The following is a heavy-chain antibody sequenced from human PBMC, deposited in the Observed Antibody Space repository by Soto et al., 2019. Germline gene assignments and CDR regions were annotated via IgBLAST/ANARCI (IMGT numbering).Heavy chain of an antibody. Sequence: GPSLRLSCAASGFTFSIYGMHGARKAPGKGLEWVAVISYDGSNKYYADSVKGRFTISRDNSKNTLYLQMNSLRAEDTAVYYCAKGPPYYYDSSGYYINAFDYWGQGTLVTVSS. CDR2: ISYDGSNK. CDR3: AKGPPYYYDSSGYYINAFDY. D-gene: IGHD3-22*01. V-gene: IGHV3-30*18. CDR1: GFTFSIYG. J-gene: IGHJ4*02.